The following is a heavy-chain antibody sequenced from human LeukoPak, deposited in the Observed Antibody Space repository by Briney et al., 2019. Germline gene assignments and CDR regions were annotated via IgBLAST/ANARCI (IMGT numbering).Heavy chain of an antibody. Sequence: SVTVSFTASGGTFSIYAISWVRQAPGQGLEWMGRIIPILGIANYAQKFQGRGTITADKSTSTAYMELSSLRSEDTAVYYCASSSVGDGYNLGRDPWGQGTLVTVSS. CDR3: ASSSVGDGYNLGRDP. CDR2: IIPILGIA. D-gene: IGHD1-1*01. CDR1: GGTFSIYA. V-gene: IGHV1-69*04. J-gene: IGHJ5*02.